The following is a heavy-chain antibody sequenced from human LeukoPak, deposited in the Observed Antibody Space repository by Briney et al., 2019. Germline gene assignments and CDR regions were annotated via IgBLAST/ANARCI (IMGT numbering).Heavy chain of an antibody. CDR1: GFTVSSNY. D-gene: IGHD3-3*01. CDR2: IWYDGSNK. J-gene: IGHJ4*02. Sequence: GGSLRLSCAASGFTVSSNYMSWVRQAPGKGLEWVAVIWYDGSNKYYADSVKGRFTISRDNSKNTLDLQMNSLRAEDTAVYYCARDRSYDFWSGYSTPDYWGQGTLVTVSS. V-gene: IGHV3-33*08. CDR3: ARDRSYDFWSGYSTPDY.